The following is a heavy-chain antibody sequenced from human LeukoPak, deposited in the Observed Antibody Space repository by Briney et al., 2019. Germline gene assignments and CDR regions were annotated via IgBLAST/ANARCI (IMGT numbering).Heavy chain of an antibody. Sequence: GGALRLSCAASGFTFSSYSMNWVRQAPGKGLEWVSYISSSSTTIYYADSVKGRFTISRDNAKNSVYLQMNSLRAEDTAVYYCARLSGEYASSLLDYWGQGTLVTVSS. CDR2: ISSSSTTI. D-gene: IGHD3-16*01. CDR3: ARLSGEYASSLLDY. V-gene: IGHV3-48*04. J-gene: IGHJ4*02. CDR1: GFTFSSYS.